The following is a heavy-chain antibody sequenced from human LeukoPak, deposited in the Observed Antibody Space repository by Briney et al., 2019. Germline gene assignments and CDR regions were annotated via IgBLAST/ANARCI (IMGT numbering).Heavy chain of an antibody. CDR3: ARGPTYYYDSSGYYSLDY. D-gene: IGHD3-22*01. CDR1: GGTFSSYA. V-gene: IGHV1-69*13. Sequence: ASVKVSCKASGGTFSSYAISWVRQAPGQGLEWMGGIIPIFGTANYAQKFQGRVTITADESTSTAYMELSSLRSEDTAVYYCARGPTYYYDSSGYYSLDYWGQGTLVTVSS. J-gene: IGHJ4*02. CDR2: IIPIFGTA.